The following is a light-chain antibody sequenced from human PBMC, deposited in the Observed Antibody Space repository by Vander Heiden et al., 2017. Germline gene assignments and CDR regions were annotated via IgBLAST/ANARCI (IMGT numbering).Light chain of an antibody. CDR3: QQSSSAPGT. CDR2: AAS. Sequence: EIQMSQSPSPLSASVGDRITITCRAHPSISTPLNRYQQKSGKAANLLMYAASTLQGRGPSRFSGSGSGTDFTLTISSLQPEDFATYYCQQSSSAPGTFGQGTKVEV. V-gene: IGKV1-39*01. CDR1: PSISTP. J-gene: IGKJ1*01.